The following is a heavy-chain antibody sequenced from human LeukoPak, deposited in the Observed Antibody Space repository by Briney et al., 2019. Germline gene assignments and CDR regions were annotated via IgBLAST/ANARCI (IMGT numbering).Heavy chain of an antibody. CDR2: INPSGGST. J-gene: IGHJ5*02. D-gene: IGHD3-10*01. CDR1: GYTFTSYY. Sequence: ASVRVSCKASGYTFTSYYMHWVRQAPGQGLEWMGIINPSGGSTSYAQKFQGRVTMTRNTSISTAYMELSSLRSEDTAVYYCARIRRRGYALFDPWGQGTLVTVSS. V-gene: IGHV1-46*01. CDR3: ARIRRRGYALFDP.